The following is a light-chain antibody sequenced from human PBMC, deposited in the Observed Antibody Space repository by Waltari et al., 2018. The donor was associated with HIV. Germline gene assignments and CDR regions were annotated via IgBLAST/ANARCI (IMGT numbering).Light chain of an antibody. CDR3: HQYSDYLGS. J-gene: IGKJ1*01. Sequence: DLHMSQSHPTLPASIGDRANITCRASQNVGAWLAWYQQKPGEAPNLLIYKATNVEGGVPSRFSGSASGTDFTLTIDSLHPDDFATYYCHQYSDYLGSFGQGTKVEVK. CDR1: QNVGAW. CDR2: KAT. V-gene: IGKV1-5*03.